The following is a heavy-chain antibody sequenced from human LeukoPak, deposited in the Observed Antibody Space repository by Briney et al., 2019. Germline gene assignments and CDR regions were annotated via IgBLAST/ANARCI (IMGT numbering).Heavy chain of an antibody. CDR3: AKDLRNIAVAWGSLGYFDY. Sequence: QAGGSLRLSCAASGFTFSSYGMHWVRQAPGKGLEWVAFIRYDGSNKYYADSVKGRFTISRDNSKNTLYLQMNSLRAEDTAVYYCAKDLRNIAVAWGSLGYFDYWGQGTLVTVSS. CDR2: IRYDGSNK. D-gene: IGHD6-19*01. J-gene: IGHJ4*02. CDR1: GFTFSSYG. V-gene: IGHV3-30*02.